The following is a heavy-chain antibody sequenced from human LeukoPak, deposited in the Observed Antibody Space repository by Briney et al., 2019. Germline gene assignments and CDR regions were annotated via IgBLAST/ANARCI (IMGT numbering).Heavy chain of an antibody. V-gene: IGHV1-8*01. CDR1: GYTFTSYD. CDR3: AREEGRRTYHDFWSGYPKPNYYGMDV. J-gene: IGHJ6*02. CDR2: MNPNSGNT. Sequence: GASVKVSCKASGYTFTSYDINWVRQATGQGLEWMGWMNPNSGNTGYAQKFQGRVTMTRNTSISTAYMELSSLRSEDTAVYYCAREEGRRTYHDFWSGYPKPNYYGMDVWGQGTTVTVSS. D-gene: IGHD3-3*01.